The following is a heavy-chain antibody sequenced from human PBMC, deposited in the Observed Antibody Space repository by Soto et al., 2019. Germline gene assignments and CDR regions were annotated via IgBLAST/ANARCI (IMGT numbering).Heavy chain of an antibody. CDR2: INAGNGNT. J-gene: IGHJ2*01. Sequence: QVQLVQSGAEEKKPGASVKVSCKASGYTFTSYAMHWVRQAPGQRLEWMGWINAGNGNTKYSQKFQGRVTITRDTSASTVYIELSSMRSEVTAVYYCARDPVDTYRVTLRPLDLWGRGTLVTVSS. D-gene: IGHD5-18*01. V-gene: IGHV1-3*05. CDR3: ARDPVDTYRVTLRPLDL. CDR1: GYTFTSYA.